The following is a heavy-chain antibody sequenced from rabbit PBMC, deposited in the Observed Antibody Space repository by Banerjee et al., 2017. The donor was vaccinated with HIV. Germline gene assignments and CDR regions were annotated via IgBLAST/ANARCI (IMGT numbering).Heavy chain of an antibody. CDR3: VRDNVGGGGYGYLAFDP. Sequence: QEQLEESGGGLVKPGGTLTLTCTASGFTLSSSYWICWVRQAPGKGLEWIACIWAGSSGSTWYASWVSGRFTISSHNAQNTLYLQLNSLTAADTATYFCVRDNVGGGGYGYLAFDPWGPGTLVTVS. V-gene: IGHV1S45*01. D-gene: IGHD6-1*01. J-gene: IGHJ2*01. CDR1: GFTLSSSYW. CDR2: IWAGSSGST.